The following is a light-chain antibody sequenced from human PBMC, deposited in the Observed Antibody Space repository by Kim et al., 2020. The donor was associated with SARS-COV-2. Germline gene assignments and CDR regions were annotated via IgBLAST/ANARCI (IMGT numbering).Light chain of an antibody. J-gene: IGLJ2*01. V-gene: IGLV6-57*04. CDR3: QSYDNTNQVV. Sequence: LTQPHSVSESPGKTVIISCTRSSGSIVSNYVQWYQQRPGSAPTTVIYEDSQRPSGVPDRFSGSIDSSSNSASLTISGLQTEDEAGYYCQSYDNTNQVVFGGGTQLTVL. CDR1: SGSIVSNY. CDR2: EDS.